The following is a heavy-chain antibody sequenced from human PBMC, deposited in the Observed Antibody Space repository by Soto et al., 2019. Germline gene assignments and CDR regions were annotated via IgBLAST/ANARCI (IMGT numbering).Heavy chain of an antibody. CDR1: GFTFSSYA. D-gene: IGHD3-3*01. V-gene: IGHV3-23*01. Sequence: EVQLLESGGGLVQPGGSLRLSCAASGFTFSSYAMSWVRQAPGKGLEWVSAISGSGGSTYYADSVKGRFTISRDNSKNTLYLQMNSLRAEDTAVYYCAKKLARFLEWSQSKNAFDIWGQGTMVTVSS. CDR3: AKKLARFLEWSQSKNAFDI. CDR2: ISGSGGST. J-gene: IGHJ3*02.